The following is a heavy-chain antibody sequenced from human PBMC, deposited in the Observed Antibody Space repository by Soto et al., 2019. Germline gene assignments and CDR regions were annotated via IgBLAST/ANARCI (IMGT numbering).Heavy chain of an antibody. CDR2: IWYDGSNK. CDR1: GFTFSSYC. V-gene: IGHV3-33*01. D-gene: IGHD6-13*01. Sequence: GGSMRLSCAASGFTFSSYCMHWVRQAPGKGLEWVAVIWYDGSNKYYADSVKSRFTISRDNSKNTLYLQMNSLRAEDTAVYYCARDPPSRAYSSSWLNFDFWGQGTLVTVSS. J-gene: IGHJ4*02. CDR3: ARDPPSRAYSSSWLNFDF.